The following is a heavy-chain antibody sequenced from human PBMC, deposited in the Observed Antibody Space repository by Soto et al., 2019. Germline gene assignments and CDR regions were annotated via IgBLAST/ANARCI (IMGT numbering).Heavy chain of an antibody. J-gene: IGHJ4*02. CDR1: GGSFSGYY. V-gene: IGHV4-34*01. Sequence: SETLSLTGAVYGGSFSGYYCSWILQPPWKGLEWIGEINYSGTTNYNPSLRSRVTISVDTSRNRFSLKLSSVTASDTAVYYCARGRAYDGNGYLRDWSRGTLVTV. D-gene: IGHD3-22*01. CDR2: INYSGTT. CDR3: ARGRAYDGNGYLRD.